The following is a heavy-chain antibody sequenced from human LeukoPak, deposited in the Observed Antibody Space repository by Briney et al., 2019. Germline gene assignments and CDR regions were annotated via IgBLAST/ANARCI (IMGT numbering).Heavy chain of an antibody. CDR2: INNSGST. J-gene: IGHJ6*02. CDR1: GGSFSGYY. Sequence: NTSETLSLTCAVYGGSFSGYYWSWIRQPPGKGLEWIGEINNSGSTNYNPSLKSRVTISVDTSKNQFSLKLSSVTAADTAVYYCARGRTTVVTQGYYGMDVWGQGTTVTVSS. V-gene: IGHV4-34*01. CDR3: ARGRTTVVTQGYYGMDV. D-gene: IGHD4-23*01.